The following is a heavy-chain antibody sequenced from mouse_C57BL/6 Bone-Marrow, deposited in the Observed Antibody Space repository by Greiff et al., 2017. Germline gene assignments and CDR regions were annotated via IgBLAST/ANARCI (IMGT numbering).Heavy chain of an antibody. CDR1: GFTFSSYA. Sequence: EVQLVESGGGLVKPGGSLTLSCAVSGFTFSSYAMSWVRQTPEKRLEWVATISDGGSYTYYPDNVKGRFTISRDNAKNNLYLQMSHLKSEDTAMYYCARDPRPVAPYWYFDVWGTGTTVTVSS. J-gene: IGHJ1*03. CDR2: ISDGGSYT. V-gene: IGHV5-4*01. CDR3: ARDPRPVAPYWYFDV. D-gene: IGHD1-1*01.